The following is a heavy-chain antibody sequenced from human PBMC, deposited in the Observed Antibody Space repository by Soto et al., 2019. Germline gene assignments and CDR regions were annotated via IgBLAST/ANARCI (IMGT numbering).Heavy chain of an antibody. Sequence: QVQLVESGGGVVQPGRSLRLSCAASGFTFSSYAMHWVRQAPGKGLEWVAVISYDGSNKYYADSVKGRFTISRDNSKNTLNLQMNSLRAEDTAVYYCARDMRQLVFDYWGQGTLVTVSS. J-gene: IGHJ4*02. V-gene: IGHV3-30-3*01. CDR2: ISYDGSNK. D-gene: IGHD6-6*01. CDR1: GFTFSSYA. CDR3: ARDMRQLVFDY.